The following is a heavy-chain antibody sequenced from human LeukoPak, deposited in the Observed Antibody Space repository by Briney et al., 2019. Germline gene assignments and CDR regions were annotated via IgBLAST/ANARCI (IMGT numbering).Heavy chain of an antibody. D-gene: IGHD2-2*01. J-gene: IGHJ4*02. CDR3: ATAVYCSSTSCPLDY. V-gene: IGHV1-24*01. CDR1: GYTLTELF. CDR2: FDPEDGET. Sequence: ASVKVSCKVSGYTLTELFMHWVRQAPGKGLEWMGGFDPEDGETIYAQKFQGRVTMTEDTSTDTAYMELSSLRSEDTAVYYCATAVYCSSTSCPLDYWGQGTLVTVSS.